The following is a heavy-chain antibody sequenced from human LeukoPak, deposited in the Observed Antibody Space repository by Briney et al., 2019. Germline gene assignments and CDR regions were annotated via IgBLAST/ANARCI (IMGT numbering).Heavy chain of an antibody. CDR3: ARDGGDTAMDSDY. Sequence: SVKVSCKASGGTFSSYAISWVRQAPGQGLEWMGGIIPIFGTANYAQKFQGRVTITADESTSTAYMELSSLRSEDTAVYYCARDGGDTAMDSDYWGQGTLVTVSS. CDR1: GGTFSSYA. J-gene: IGHJ4*02. CDR2: IIPIFGTA. D-gene: IGHD5-18*01. V-gene: IGHV1-69*13.